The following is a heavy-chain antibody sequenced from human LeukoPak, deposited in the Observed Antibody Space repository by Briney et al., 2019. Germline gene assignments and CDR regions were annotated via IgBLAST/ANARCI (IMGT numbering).Heavy chain of an antibody. D-gene: IGHD3-16*01. Sequence: ASVKVSCKASEYIFTGYYMHWVRQAPGQGLEWMGWINPNSGGTNYAQKFQGRVTMTRDTSISTAYMELSRLRSDDTAVYYCARGSDYVWGSVYWGQGTLVTVSS. CDR2: INPNSGGT. V-gene: IGHV1-2*02. J-gene: IGHJ4*02. CDR1: EYIFTGYY. CDR3: ARGSDYVWGSVY.